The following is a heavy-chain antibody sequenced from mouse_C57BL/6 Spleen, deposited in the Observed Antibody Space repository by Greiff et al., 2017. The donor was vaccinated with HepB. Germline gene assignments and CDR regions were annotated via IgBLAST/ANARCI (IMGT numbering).Heavy chain of an antibody. CDR2: IYPGDGDT. CDR3: TYYYGCLDY. V-gene: IGHV1-82*01. Sequence: VKLQESGPELVKPGASVKISCKASGYAFSSSWMNWVKQRPGKGLEWIGRIYPGDGDTNYNGKFKGKATLTADKSSSTAYMQLSSLTSEDSAVYFCTYYYGCLDYWGQGTTLTVSS. CDR1: GYAFSSSW. D-gene: IGHD1-1*01. J-gene: IGHJ2*01.